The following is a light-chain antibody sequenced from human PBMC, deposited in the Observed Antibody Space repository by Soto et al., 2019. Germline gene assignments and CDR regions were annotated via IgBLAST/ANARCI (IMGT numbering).Light chain of an antibody. CDR2: LGS. CDR1: QSLLHRNGYNY. V-gene: IGKV2-28*01. J-gene: IGKJ3*01. CDR3: MEALQTQFT. Sequence: DIVMTQSPLSLPVTPGEPAALSCRSNQSLLHRNGYNYLDWYLQKPGQAPQLLLYLGSHRSSGVPGRFRGSVSGTDFTLKISRVEAEDVGVYYCMEALQTQFTFGPGTKVDIK.